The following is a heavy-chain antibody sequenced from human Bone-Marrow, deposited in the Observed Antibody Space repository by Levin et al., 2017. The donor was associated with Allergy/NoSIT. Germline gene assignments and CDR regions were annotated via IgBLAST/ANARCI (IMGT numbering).Heavy chain of an antibody. CDR3: ARTDYGDYWRGFDY. V-gene: IGHV4-31*11. CDR2: VHHSGST. J-gene: IGHJ4*02. Sequence: SETLSLTCVVSGGSISSGGYYWSWIRQHPGKGLEWIGYVHHSGSTYYNPSLKSRLTISLDTSKNHFSLKLTSVTAADTAVYCCARTDYGDYWRGFDYWGQGTLVTVSS. D-gene: IGHD4-17*01. CDR1: GGSISSGGYY.